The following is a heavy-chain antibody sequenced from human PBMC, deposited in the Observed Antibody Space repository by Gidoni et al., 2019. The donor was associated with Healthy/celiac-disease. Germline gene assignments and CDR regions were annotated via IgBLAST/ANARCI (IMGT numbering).Heavy chain of an antibody. D-gene: IGHD3-22*01. J-gene: IGHJ4*02. CDR1: GGSFSGYY. CDR3: ARGLRYYDSSVGY. Sequence: QVQLQQWGAGLLKPSETLSLTCAVSGGSFSGYYWSWIRQPPGKGLEWIGEINHSGSTNYNPSLKSRVTISVDTSKNQFSLKLSSVTAADTAVYYCARGLRYYDSSVGYWGQGTLVTVSS. V-gene: IGHV4-34*01. CDR2: INHSGST.